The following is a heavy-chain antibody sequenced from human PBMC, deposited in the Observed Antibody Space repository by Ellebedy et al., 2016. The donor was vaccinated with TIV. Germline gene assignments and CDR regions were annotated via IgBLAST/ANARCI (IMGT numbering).Heavy chain of an antibody. V-gene: IGHV1-46*01. CDR2: INPSGGPP. J-gene: IGHJ6*02. CDR3: GSGYSKYGMDV. D-gene: IGHD5-18*01. CDR1: GYTFRNHY. Sequence: AASVKVSCKASGYTFRNHYLHWVRQAPGQGLEWMGVINPSGGPPRYAQKFQGRVTLTTDTSTSAVYMELSTLNSEDTAVYYCGSGYSKYGMDVWGQGTTVIVSS.